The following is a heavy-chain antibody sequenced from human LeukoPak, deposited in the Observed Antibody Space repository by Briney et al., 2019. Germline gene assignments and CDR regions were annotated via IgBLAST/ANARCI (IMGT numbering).Heavy chain of an antibody. CDR2: ISSSGSTI. V-gene: IGHV3-11*04. CDR3: ARTIGYCSGGSCYPEYFQH. Sequence: GGSLRLSCAASGSTFSDYYMSWIRQAPGKGLEWVSYISSSGSTIYYADSVKGRFTISRDNAKNSLYLQMNSLRAEDTAVYYCARTIGYCSGGSCYPEYFQHWGQGTLVTVSS. J-gene: IGHJ1*01. D-gene: IGHD2-15*01. CDR1: GSTFSDYY.